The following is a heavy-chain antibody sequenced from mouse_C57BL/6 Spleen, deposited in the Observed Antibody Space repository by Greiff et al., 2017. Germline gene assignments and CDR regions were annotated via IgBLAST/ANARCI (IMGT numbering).Heavy chain of an antibody. J-gene: IGHJ3*01. D-gene: IGHD2-3*01. V-gene: IGHV1-55*01. CDR1: GYTFTSYW. Sequence: VQLQQPGAELVKPGASVKMSCKASGYTFTSYWITWVKQRPGQGLEWIGDIYPGRGSTDYNEKFKSKATLTVDTSSSTAYMQLSSLTSEDSAVYYCARWGGDDGYFAYWGQGTLVTVSA. CDR3: ARWGGDDGYFAY. CDR2: IYPGRGST.